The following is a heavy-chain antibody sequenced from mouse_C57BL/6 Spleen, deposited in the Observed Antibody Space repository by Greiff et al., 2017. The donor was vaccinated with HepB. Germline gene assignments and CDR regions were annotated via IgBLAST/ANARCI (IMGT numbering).Heavy chain of an antibody. CDR3: ASPIYYDYGWAWFAY. Sequence: VQLQQPGAELVRPGSSVKLSCKASGYTFTSYWMHWVKQRPIQGLEWIGNIDPSDSETHYNQKFKDKATLTVDKSSSTAYMQLSSLTSEDSAVYYWASPIYYDYGWAWFAYWGQGTLVTVSA. CDR1: GYTFTSYW. V-gene: IGHV1-52*01. CDR2: IDPSDSET. J-gene: IGHJ3*01. D-gene: IGHD2-4*01.